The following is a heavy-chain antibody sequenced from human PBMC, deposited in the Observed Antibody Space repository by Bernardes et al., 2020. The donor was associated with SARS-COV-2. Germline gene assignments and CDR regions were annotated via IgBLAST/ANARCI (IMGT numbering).Heavy chain of an antibody. D-gene: IGHD6-13*01. CDR2: IYYSGST. J-gene: IGHJ4*02. CDR1: GGSISSSSYY. V-gene: IGHV4-39*01. Sequence: SETLSLTCTVSGGSISSSSYYWGWIRQPPGKGLEWIGSIYYSGSTYYNPSLKSRVTISVDTSKNQFSLKLSSVTAADTAVYYCARRTSFSFSIAAAGTRASTFDYWGQGTLVTVSS. CDR3: ARRTSFSFSIAAAGTRASTFDY.